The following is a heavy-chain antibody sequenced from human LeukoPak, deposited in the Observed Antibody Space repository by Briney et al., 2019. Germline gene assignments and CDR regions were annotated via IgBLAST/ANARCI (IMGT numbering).Heavy chain of an antibody. CDR2: IFHNGNT. V-gene: IGHV4-39*07. J-gene: IGHJ5*02. CDR3: AKEVVGP. Sequence: SETLSLTCIVSGGSISSSIYYWGWIRQPPGKGLEWIGSIFHNGNTYYNSSLKSRVTISVDTSKSQISLNLSSVTAADTAVYYCAKEVVGPWGQETLVTVSS. CDR1: GGSISSSIYY. D-gene: IGHD1-26*01.